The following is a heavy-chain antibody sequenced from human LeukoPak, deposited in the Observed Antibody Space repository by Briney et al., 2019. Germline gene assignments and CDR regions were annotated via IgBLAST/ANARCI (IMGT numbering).Heavy chain of an antibody. D-gene: IGHD3-10*01. CDR2: ISSSSSTI. CDR1: GFTFSSYS. V-gene: IGHV3-48*04. Sequence: PGGSLRLSCAASGFTFSSYSMNWVRQAPGKGLEWVSYISSSSSTIYYADSVKGRFTISRDNAKNSLYLQMNSLRAEDTAVYYCARAGWTRGYYGSGSYSPWWWYGMDVWGQGTTVTVSS. J-gene: IGHJ6*02. CDR3: ARAGWTRGYYGSGSYSPWWWYGMDV.